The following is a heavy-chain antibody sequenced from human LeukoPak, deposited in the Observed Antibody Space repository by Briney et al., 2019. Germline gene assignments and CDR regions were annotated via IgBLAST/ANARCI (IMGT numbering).Heavy chain of an antibody. V-gene: IGHV1-18*01. Sequence: ASVKVSCKASGYTLTSYGISWVRQAPGQGLEWMGWISAYNGNTNYAQKLQGRVTMTTDTSTSTAYMELRSLRSDDTAVCYCARDHDGAVAGHLDYWGQGTLVTVSS. CDR2: ISAYNGNT. CDR1: GYTLTSYG. D-gene: IGHD6-19*01. CDR3: ARDHDGAVAGHLDY. J-gene: IGHJ4*02.